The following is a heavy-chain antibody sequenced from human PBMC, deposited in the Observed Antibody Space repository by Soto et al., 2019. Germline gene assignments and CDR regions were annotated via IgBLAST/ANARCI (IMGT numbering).Heavy chain of an antibody. CDR1: GFTFSSYS. V-gene: IGHV3-48*02. CDR3: ARDDGSGSHYYYYYGMDV. Sequence: EVQLVESGGGLVQPGGSLRLSCAASGFTFSSYSMNWVRQAPGKGLEWVSYISSSSSTIYYADSVKGRFTISRDNAKNSLYLQMNSLRDEDTAVYYCARDDGSGSHYYYYYGMDVWGQGTTVTVSS. D-gene: IGHD3-10*01. CDR2: ISSSSSTI. J-gene: IGHJ6*02.